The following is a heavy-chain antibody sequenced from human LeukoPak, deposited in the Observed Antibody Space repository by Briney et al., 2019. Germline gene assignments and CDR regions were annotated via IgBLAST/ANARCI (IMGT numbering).Heavy chain of an antibody. V-gene: IGHV3-33*06. J-gene: IGHJ5*02. CDR2: IWYDGNNK. D-gene: IGHD7-27*01. CDR3: AKDLTGDQNWIDP. CDR1: GFTFSSYG. Sequence: GRSLRLSCAASGFTFSSYGMHWVRQAPGKGLEWVAAIWYDGNNKTYADSVKGRFTISRDNSKNTLHLQMNSLRDEDTAVYYCAKDLTGDQNWIDPWGQGTLVTVS.